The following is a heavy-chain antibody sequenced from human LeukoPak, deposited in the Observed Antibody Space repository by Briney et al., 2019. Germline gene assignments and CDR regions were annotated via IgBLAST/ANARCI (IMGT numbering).Heavy chain of an antibody. Sequence: GGSLRLSCAASGLTFSNYWMHWVRQAPGKGLVWVSRINSDGINTSYADSVKGRFTISRDNAKNTLNLQMNSLRAEDTAVYYCARDLGQYYDTSDNWFDPWGQGTLVTVSS. V-gene: IGHV3-74*01. CDR1: GLTFSNYW. J-gene: IGHJ5*02. CDR3: ARDLGQYYDTSDNWFDP. D-gene: IGHD3-22*01. CDR2: INSDGINT.